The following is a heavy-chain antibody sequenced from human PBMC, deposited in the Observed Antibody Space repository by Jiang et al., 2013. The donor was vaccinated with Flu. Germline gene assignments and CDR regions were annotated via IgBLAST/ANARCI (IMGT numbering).Heavy chain of an antibody. CDR1: GGSISSYY. V-gene: IGHV4-59*01. Sequence: GLVKPSETLSLTCTVSGGSISSYYWNWIRQAPGKGLEWIGYVHYSGSTDYSSSLKSRVTISVDTSKTRFSLKLSSVTGADTAIYYCARARAPEIAAYYFDSGGSNYFDPWGQGTLVTVSS. J-gene: IGHJ5*02. D-gene: IGHD3-22*01. CDR3: ARARAPEIAAYYFDSGGSNYFDP. CDR2: VHYSGST.